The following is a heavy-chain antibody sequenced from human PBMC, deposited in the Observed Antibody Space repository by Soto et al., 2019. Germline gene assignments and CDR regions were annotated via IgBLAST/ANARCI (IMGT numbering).Heavy chain of an antibody. CDR3: ARAAAGWFDP. D-gene: IGHD6-13*01. J-gene: IGHJ5*02. V-gene: IGHV1-69*06. Sequence: VASVNVSCKASGGTFSSYAISWVRQAPGQGLEWMGGIIPIFGTANYAQKFQGRVTITADKSTSTAYMELSSLRSEDTAVYYCARAAAGWFDPWGQGTLVTVSS. CDR2: IIPIFGTA. CDR1: GGTFSSYA.